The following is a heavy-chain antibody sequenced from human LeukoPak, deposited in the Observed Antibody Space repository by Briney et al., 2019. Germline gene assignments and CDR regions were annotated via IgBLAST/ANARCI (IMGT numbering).Heavy chain of an antibody. J-gene: IGHJ6*04. D-gene: IGHD3-10*01. V-gene: IGHV3-21*01. Sequence: GGSLRLSCAASGFTFSSYNMNWVRQAPGKGLEWVSSISSSSDYTYYADSVKGRFTISRDNAKNSLYLQMNSLRAEDTAVYHCARVGFGVLWGMDVWGKGTTVTISS. CDR3: ARVGFGVLWGMDV. CDR1: GFTFSSYN. CDR2: ISSSSDYT.